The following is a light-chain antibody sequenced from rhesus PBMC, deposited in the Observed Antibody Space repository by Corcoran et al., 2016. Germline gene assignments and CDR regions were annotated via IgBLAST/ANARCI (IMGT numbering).Light chain of an antibody. V-gene: IGKV1-74*01. CDR2: KAS. J-gene: IGKJ2*01. CDR1: ENVNNY. CDR3: QHDYGTPHS. Sequence: DIQMTQSPSSLSASVGDRVTITCRTSENVNNYLNWYQQKPGKAPKFLIYKASTLQSGVPSRFSGSGFGTDYTFTISSLQSEDVATYSCQHDYGTPHSFGQGTKVEIK.